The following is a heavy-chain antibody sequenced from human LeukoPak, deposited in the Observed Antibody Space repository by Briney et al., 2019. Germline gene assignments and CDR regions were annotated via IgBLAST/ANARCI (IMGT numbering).Heavy chain of an antibody. D-gene: IGHD3-16*01. V-gene: IGHV4-59*01. CDR3: ATFRGGYFDY. CDR1: GGSISSYY. J-gene: IGHJ4*02. CDR2: IYYSGST. Sequence: SETLSLTCTVSGGSISSYYWSWIRQPPGKGLEWIGYIYYSGSTNYNPSLKSRVTISVDTSKNQFPLKLSSVTAADTAVYYCATFRGGYFDYWGQGTLVTVSS.